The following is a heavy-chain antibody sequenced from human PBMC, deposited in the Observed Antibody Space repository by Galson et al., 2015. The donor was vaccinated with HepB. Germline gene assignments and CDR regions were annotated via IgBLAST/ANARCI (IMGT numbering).Heavy chain of an antibody. CDR2: IYPGDSDT. V-gene: IGHV5-51*01. J-gene: IGHJ3*02. D-gene: IGHD5-18*01. Sequence: QSGAEVKKPGESLKISCKGSGYSFTSYWIGWVRQMPGKGLEWMGIIYPGDSDTRYSPSFQGQVTISADKSISTAYLQWSSLKASDTAMYYCARPRLDTAMVPGAFDIWGQGTMVTVSS. CDR1: GYSFTSYW. CDR3: ARPRLDTAMVPGAFDI.